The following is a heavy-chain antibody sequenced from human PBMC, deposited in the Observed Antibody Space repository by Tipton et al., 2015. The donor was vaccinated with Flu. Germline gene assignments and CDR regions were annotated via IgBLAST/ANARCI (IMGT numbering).Heavy chain of an antibody. V-gene: IGHV3-53*04. CDR3: ARSPDYGENQNCFDP. CDR1: GFTVSSHY. Sequence: QLVQSGGGLVQPGGSLRLSCAASGFTVSSHYMSWVRQAPGKGLEWVSVIYSGGSTYYADSVKGRFTISRHNSKNTLYLQMNSLRAEDTAVYYCARSPDYGENQNCFDPWGQGTLVPVSS. J-gene: IGHJ5*02. CDR2: IYSGGST. D-gene: IGHD4-17*01.